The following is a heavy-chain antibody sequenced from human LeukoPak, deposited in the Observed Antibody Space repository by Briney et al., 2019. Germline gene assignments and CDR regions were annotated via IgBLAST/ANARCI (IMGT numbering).Heavy chain of an antibody. CDR1: GFTFSSYA. J-gene: IGHJ4*02. V-gene: IGHV3-23*01. CDR2: ISGSGGST. D-gene: IGHD1-26*01. Sequence: GGSLRLSCAASGFTFSSYAMSWVRQAPGKGLEWVSAISGSGGSTYYADSVKGRFTISRDNSKNTPYLQMNSLRAEDTAVYYCAKDRGIVGATSLDYWGQGTLVTVSS. CDR3: AKDRGIVGATSLDY.